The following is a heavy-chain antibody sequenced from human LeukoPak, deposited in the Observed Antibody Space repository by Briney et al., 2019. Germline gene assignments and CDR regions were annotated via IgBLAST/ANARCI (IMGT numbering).Heavy chain of an antibody. Sequence: SETLCLTCVVYGGSFSGYYWSWIRQPPGKGLEWIGEIHHSGSTSYNPSLKSRVTISVDTSKNQFSLKLSSVTAADTAVYYCARAQVSYYDSSGYYYKYFDYWGQGTLVTVSS. CDR1: GGSFSGYY. V-gene: IGHV4-34*01. CDR3: ARAQVSYYDSSGYYYKYFDY. D-gene: IGHD3-22*01. J-gene: IGHJ4*02. CDR2: IHHSGST.